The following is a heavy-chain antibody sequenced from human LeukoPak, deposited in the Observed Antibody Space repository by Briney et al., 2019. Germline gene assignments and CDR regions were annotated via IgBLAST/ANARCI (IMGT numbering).Heavy chain of an antibody. CDR3: TCLHVDTAQYYFDY. CDR1: GDILTELS. V-gene: IGHV1-24*01. CDR2: FDPEDGET. Sequence: ASVKVSCKVSGDILTELSMHWVRQAPGKGLEWMGGFDPEDGETIYAQKFQGRATMTEDTSTGTAYMELNSLRSEDTAVYYCTCLHVDTAQYYFDYWGQGTLVTVSS. J-gene: IGHJ4*02. D-gene: IGHD5-18*01.